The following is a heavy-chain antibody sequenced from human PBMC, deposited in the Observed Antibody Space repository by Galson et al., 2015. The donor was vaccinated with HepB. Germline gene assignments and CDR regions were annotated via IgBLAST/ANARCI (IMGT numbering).Heavy chain of an antibody. CDR2: IIPLFGTT. CDR1: GGTFSSYA. CDR3: ARDPPPPGTYYSLGVYYFYYYGMDV. D-gene: IGHD1-26*01. J-gene: IGHJ6*02. Sequence: SVKVSCKASGGTFSSYAIIWVRQAPGQGLEWMGGIIPLFGTTNYAQKFQGRLTITADESTSTVYMVLSSLRSEDSAVYYCARDPPPPGTYYSLGVYYFYYYGMDVWGQGTTVTVFS. V-gene: IGHV1-69*13.